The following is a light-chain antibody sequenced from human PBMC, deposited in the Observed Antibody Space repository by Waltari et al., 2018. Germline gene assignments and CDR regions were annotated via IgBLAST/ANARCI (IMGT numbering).Light chain of an antibody. CDR3: NSYTTSYSWV. Sequence: QSALTQPASVSGSPGQSITISCTGTSSDLGHYNYVSWYQHHPGKAPRLIIYEVSNRPSGVSVRFSGSKSGNTASLTISGLQTEDEADYYCNSYTTSYSWVFGGGTKLTVL. V-gene: IGLV2-14*01. CDR1: SSDLGHYNY. CDR2: EVS. J-gene: IGLJ3*02.